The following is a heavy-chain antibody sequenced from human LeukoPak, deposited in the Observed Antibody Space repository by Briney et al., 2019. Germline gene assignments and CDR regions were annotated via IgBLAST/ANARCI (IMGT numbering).Heavy chain of an antibody. CDR2: INHSGST. J-gene: IGHJ5*02. V-gene: IGHV4-34*01. Sequence: SETLSLTCAVYGGSFSGYYWSWIRQPPGKGLEWIGEINHSGSTNYNPSLKSRVTISVDTSKNQFSLKLSSVTAADTAVYYCARGLKLRRLNDRRRAPNWFDPWGQGTLVTVSS. CDR1: GGSFSGYY. CDR3: ARGLKLRRLNDRRRAPNWFDP. D-gene: IGHD1-1*01.